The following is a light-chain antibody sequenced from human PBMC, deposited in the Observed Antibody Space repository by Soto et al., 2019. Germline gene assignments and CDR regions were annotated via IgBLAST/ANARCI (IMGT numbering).Light chain of an antibody. J-gene: IGKJ1*01. CDR1: QTISSW. CDR3: QQYNTYART. V-gene: IGKV1-5*01. CDR2: DAS. Sequence: DIQMTQSPSTLSGSVGDRVTITCRASQTISSWLAWYQQKPGKAPKVLIYDASNLESGVPSRFSGSGSGTEFTLTIGSLQPDDFATYYCQQYNTYARTFGQGTKVDIK.